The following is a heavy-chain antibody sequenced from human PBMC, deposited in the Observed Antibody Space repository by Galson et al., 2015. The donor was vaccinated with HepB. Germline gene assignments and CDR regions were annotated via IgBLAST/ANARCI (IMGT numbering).Heavy chain of an antibody. CDR2: IWFDGSNK. V-gene: IGHV3-33*08. Sequence: SLRLSCASSGFSFSSYGMHWVRQAPGKGLEWVAVIWFDGSNKYYADSVKGRSTISRDNSKNTVSLGMNNLRVDDTAIYYCARAPSAVGTARFDYWGQGTLVTVSS. CDR3: ARAPSAVGTARFDY. J-gene: IGHJ4*02. CDR1: GFSFSSYG. D-gene: IGHD6-13*01.